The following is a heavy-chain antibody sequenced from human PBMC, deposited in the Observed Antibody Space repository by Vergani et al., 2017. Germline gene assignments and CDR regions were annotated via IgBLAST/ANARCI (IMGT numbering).Heavy chain of an antibody. CDR2: ISWNSGRI. J-gene: IGHJ1*01. Sequence: EVQLVESGGGLVQPGRSLRLSCAASGFTFDDYAMHWVRQAPGKGLEWVSGISWNSGRIGYADSVKGRFTISRDNAKNSLYLQMNSLRAEDTALYYCAKGILIERGGYCQHWGQGTLVTVSS. CDR3: AKGILIERGGYCQH. V-gene: IGHV3-9*01. CDR1: GFTFDDYA. D-gene: IGHD2-21*01.